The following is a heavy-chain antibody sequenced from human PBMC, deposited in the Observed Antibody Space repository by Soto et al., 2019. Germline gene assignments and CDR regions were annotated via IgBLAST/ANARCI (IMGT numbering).Heavy chain of an antibody. CDR1: AFSFTSGE. Sequence: GGSLRLSCAVSAFSFTSGEMNWVRQAPGKGLEWVAYISTSGNTIYYADSVKGRFTISRDNAKNSLYLQMNSLRVEDTAVYYCVRDRYSSGWFGDFWGQGTPVTVSS. CDR3: VRDRYSSGWFGDF. D-gene: IGHD6-19*01. V-gene: IGHV3-48*03. CDR2: ISTSGNTI. J-gene: IGHJ4*02.